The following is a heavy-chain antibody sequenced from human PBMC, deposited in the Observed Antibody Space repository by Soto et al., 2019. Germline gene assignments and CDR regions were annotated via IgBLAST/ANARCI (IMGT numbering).Heavy chain of an antibody. CDR1: GGSISSYY. D-gene: IGHD3-10*01. CDR3: ARVVGFGELFPRFDP. J-gene: IGHJ5*02. CDR2: IYYSGST. V-gene: IGHV4-59*01. Sequence: SETLSLTCTVSGGSISSYYWSWIRQPPGKGLEWIGYIYYSGSTNYNPSLKSRVTISVDTSKNQFSLKLSSVTAADTAVYYCARVVGFGELFPRFDPWGQGTLVTVSS.